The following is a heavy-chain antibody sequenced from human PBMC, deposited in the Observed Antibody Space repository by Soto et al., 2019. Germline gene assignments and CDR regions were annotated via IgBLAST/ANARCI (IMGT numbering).Heavy chain of an antibody. Sequence: GASVKVSCKASGYTFTSYGISWVRQAPGQGLEWMGWINVYNGKTNYAQNFQGRVTMTTDTSTTTAYMELRSLRSDDTAMYYCARVNGPTPPFDYLGQGTLVTVSS. CDR3: ARVNGPTPPFDY. CDR1: GYTFTSYG. J-gene: IGHJ4*01. D-gene: IGHD2-8*01. CDR2: INVYNGKT. V-gene: IGHV1-18*01.